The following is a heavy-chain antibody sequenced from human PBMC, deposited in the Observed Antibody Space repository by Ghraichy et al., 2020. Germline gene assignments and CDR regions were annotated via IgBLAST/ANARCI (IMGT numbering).Heavy chain of an antibody. CDR2: ISSSSSYI. V-gene: IGHV3-21*01. CDR1: GFTFSSYS. Sequence: GGSLRLSCAASGFTFSSYSMNWVRQAPGKGLEWVSSISSSSSYIYYADSVKGRFTISRDNAKNSLYLQMNSLRAEDTAVYYCARDLGYYGSGMTEGMDVWGQGTTVTVSS. D-gene: IGHD3-10*01. CDR3: ARDLGYYGSGMTEGMDV. J-gene: IGHJ6*02.